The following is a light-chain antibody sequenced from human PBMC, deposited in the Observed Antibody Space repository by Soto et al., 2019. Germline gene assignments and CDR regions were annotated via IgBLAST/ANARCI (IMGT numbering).Light chain of an antibody. CDR1: QSISSW. Sequence: DIQMTQSPSTLSASVGDSVTITCRASQSISSWLAWYQQKPGKAPKLLIYDASSLESGVPSRFSGSGSGTEFTLTISSLQPDDFATYYCQQYNSPSTFGQGTKVEIK. V-gene: IGKV1-5*01. CDR3: QQYNSPST. J-gene: IGKJ1*01. CDR2: DAS.